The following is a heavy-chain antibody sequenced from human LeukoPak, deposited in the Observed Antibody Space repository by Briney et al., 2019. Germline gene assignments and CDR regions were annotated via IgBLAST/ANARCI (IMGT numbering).Heavy chain of an antibody. CDR2: ISGSGGST. CDR1: GFTFSSYA. V-gene: IGHV3-23*01. Sequence: GGSLRLSCAASGFTFSSYAMSWVRQAPGKGLEWVSAISGSGGSTYYADSVKGRFTISRDNSKNTLYLQMNSLRAEDTAVYYCAKTGDSGSYHYYYYGMDVWGQGTTVTVSS. CDR3: AKTGDSGSYHYYYYGMDV. D-gene: IGHD1-26*01. J-gene: IGHJ6*02.